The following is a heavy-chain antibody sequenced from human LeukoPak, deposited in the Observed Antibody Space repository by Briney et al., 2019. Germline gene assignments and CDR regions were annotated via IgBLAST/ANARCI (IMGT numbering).Heavy chain of an antibody. CDR2: IYYSGST. CDR1: GGSISSGGYY. V-gene: IGHV4-31*03. Sequence: SQTLSLTCTVSGGSISSGGYYWSWIRQHPGKGLEWIGYIYYSGSTYYNPSLKSRVTISVDTSKNQFSLKLSSVTAADTAVYYCARDTVGAVAGSDWYFDLWGRGTLVTVSS. J-gene: IGHJ2*01. D-gene: IGHD6-19*01. CDR3: ARDTVGAVAGSDWYFDL.